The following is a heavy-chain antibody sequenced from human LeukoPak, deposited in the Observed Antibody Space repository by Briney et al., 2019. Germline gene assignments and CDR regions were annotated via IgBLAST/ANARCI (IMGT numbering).Heavy chain of an antibody. D-gene: IGHD6-19*01. J-gene: IGHJ6*02. Sequence: GGSLRLSCAASGFTFSSYGMHWVRQAPGKGLEWVADISYDGSNKYYVESVKGRFTISRDNSKNTLYLQMNSLRAEDTAVYYCARDLYSSGWYYNVGYYGMDVWGQGTTVTVSS. V-gene: IGHV3-30*03. CDR1: GFTFSSYG. CDR2: ISYDGSNK. CDR3: ARDLYSSGWYYNVGYYGMDV.